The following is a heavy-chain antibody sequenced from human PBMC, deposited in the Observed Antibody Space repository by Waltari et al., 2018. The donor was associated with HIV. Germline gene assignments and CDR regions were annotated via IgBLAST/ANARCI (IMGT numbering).Heavy chain of an antibody. CDR2: IYSGGST. V-gene: IGHV3-66*02. J-gene: IGHJ4*02. D-gene: IGHD3-22*01. CDR1: GFTVGSNY. CDR3: ARDYDSSGYPDY. Sequence: EVQLVESGGGLVQPGGSLRLSCAASGFTVGSNYMSWVRQAPGKGLEWVSVIYSGGSTYYADSVKGRFTISRDNYKNTLYLQMNSLRAEDTAVYYCARDYDSSGYPDYWGQGTLVTVSS.